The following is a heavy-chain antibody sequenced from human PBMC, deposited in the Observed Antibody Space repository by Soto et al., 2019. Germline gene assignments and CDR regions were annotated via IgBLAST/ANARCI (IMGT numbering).Heavy chain of an antibody. Sequence: ASVKVSCKVPENTLTELTIDWLRQAPGKGLEWMGRSAPEEGEPIYPQKFQSRVSMTEGPSTDTAYMELTSLRSEDTAVYFCASDRKIVGTIGAFDFWGQGTLVTVSS. CDR2: SAPEEGEP. CDR3: ASDRKIVGTIGAFDF. J-gene: IGHJ4*02. D-gene: IGHD1-26*01. CDR1: ENTLTELT. V-gene: IGHV1-24*01.